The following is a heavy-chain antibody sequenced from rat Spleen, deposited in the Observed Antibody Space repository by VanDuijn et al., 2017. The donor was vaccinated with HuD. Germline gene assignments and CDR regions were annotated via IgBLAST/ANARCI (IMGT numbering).Heavy chain of an antibody. Sequence: EVQLVESGGGLVQSGRSLKLSCAASGFTFSDYNMAWVRQAPKKGLEWVASISYEGSSTYYGDSVKGRFTIARDNAKSTLYLQMNSLRSEDTATYYCASTDWALLDYWGQGVMVTVSS. CDR2: ISYEGSST. CDR3: ASTDWALLDY. V-gene: IGHV5-22*01. D-gene: IGHD5-1*01. CDR1: GFTFSDYN. J-gene: IGHJ2*01.